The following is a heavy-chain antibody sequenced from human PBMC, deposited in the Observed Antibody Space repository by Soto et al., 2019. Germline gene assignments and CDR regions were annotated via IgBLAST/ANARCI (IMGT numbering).Heavy chain of an antibody. CDR3: ARVKLWFGELLHDY. CDR2: ISSSSSTI. Sequence: GGSLRLSCAASGFTFSSYSMNWVRQAPGKGLEWVSYISSSSSTIYYADSVKGRFTISRDNAKNSLYLQMNSLRAEDTAVYYCARVKLWFGELLHDYWGQGTLVTVSS. CDR1: GFTFSSYS. D-gene: IGHD3-10*01. J-gene: IGHJ4*02. V-gene: IGHV3-48*01.